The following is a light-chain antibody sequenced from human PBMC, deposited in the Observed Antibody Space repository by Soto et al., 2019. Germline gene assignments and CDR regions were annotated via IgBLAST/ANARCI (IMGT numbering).Light chain of an antibody. CDR1: QSVSSN. CDR2: GAS. Sequence: EVVITQSPATLSVSPGERATLSCRASQSVSSNLAWYQQKPGQAPRFLIYGASTRATGIPARFSGSGSGTEFTLTISNLQSEDFAVYYCQQYNNWPYTFGQGTKLEIK. CDR3: QQYNNWPYT. J-gene: IGKJ2*01. V-gene: IGKV3-15*01.